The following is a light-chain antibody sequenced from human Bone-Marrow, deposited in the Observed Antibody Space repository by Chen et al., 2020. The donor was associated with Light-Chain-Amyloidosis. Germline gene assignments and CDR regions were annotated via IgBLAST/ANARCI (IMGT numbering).Light chain of an antibody. J-gene: IGLJ1*01. Sequence: QSARTQPASGSGSPGKSITISSTGNKSDGGGDNQVSWYQQHPDKAPKLIIYEVTTQPSWVPDRFSGSKSDNTASLTISGLQTEDEADYFCSSYTITNTLVFGSGTRVTVL. CDR2: EVT. CDR3: SSYTITNTLV. CDR1: KSDGGGDNQ. V-gene: IGLV2-14*01.